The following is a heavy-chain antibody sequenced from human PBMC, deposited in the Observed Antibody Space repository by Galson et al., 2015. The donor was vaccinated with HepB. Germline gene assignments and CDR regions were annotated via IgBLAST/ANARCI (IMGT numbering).Heavy chain of an antibody. J-gene: IGHJ3*02. D-gene: IGHD3-9*01. Sequence: SLRLSCAASGFTFSSYGMQWVRQAPGKGLEWVTLIRYDGSNKYYADSVKGRFTISRDNSKNTLYLQMNSLRAEDTAVYYCAKDYDISTGYYSLGAFDIWGQGTMVTVSS. V-gene: IGHV3-30*02. CDR3: AKDYDISTGYYSLGAFDI. CDR2: IRYDGSNK. CDR1: GFTFSSYG.